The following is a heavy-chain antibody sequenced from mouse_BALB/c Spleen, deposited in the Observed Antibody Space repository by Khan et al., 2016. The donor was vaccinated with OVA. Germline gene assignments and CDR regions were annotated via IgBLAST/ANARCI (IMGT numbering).Heavy chain of an antibody. J-gene: IGHJ3*01. Sequence: QVQLQQPGAELAKPGASVKMSCKASGYTFTSYWMHWVKQRPGQGLEWIGYINPSTGYTDYNQRLKDLATFTADKSSSTAYMQRSSLTTVESAEYYGANHGSSSAWLSYWGQGTLVTVAA. CDR1: GYTFTSYW. V-gene: IGHV1-7*01. CDR2: INPSTGYT. D-gene: IGHD1-1*01. CDR3: ANHGSSSAWLSY.